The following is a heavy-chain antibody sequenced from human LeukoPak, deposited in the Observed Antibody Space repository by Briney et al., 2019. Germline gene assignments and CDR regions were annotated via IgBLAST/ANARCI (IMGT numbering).Heavy chain of an antibody. D-gene: IGHD4-17*01. CDR2: ISGSGGDT. J-gene: IGHJ4*02. CDR1: RFTLSSYW. CDR3: AKGGVYGDYYFDY. V-gene: IGHV3-23*01. Sequence: GGSLRLSCAVSRFTLSSYWMSWVRQAPGKGLEWVSVISGSGGDTYYADSVKGRFTISGDNSKNTVYLQMNSLRAEDTALYYCAKGGVYGDYYFDYWGQGTLVTVSS.